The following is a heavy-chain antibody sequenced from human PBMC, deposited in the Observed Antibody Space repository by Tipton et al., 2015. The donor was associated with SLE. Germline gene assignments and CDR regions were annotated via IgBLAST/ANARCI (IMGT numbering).Heavy chain of an antibody. CDR1: GFTFDDYA. CDR2: IGWNSGNI. V-gene: IGHV3-9*01. CDR3: ARGGFYPGSGNQYYFDY. D-gene: IGHD3-16*02. J-gene: IGHJ4*02. Sequence: RSLRLSCAASGFTFDDYAMHWVRQAPGKGLEWVAGIGWNSGNIGYADYVQGRFTISRDNAKNTLYLQMTSLRAEDTAVYYCARGGFYPGSGNQYYFDYWGQGTLVTVSS.